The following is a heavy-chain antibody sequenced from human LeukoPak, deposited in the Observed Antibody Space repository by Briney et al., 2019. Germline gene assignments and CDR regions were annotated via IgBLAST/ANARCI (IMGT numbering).Heavy chain of an antibody. V-gene: IGHV4-61*05. CDR1: GVSISSSNSY. Sequence: PSETLSLTCTVSGVSISSSNSYWGWIRQPPGKGLEWIGYIYNSGTTNYNPSLKSRVTISVDTSKNQFSLKLSSVTAADTAVYYCARVHWGGWYFDLWGRGTLVTVSS. CDR3: ARVHWGGWYFDL. D-gene: IGHD7-27*01. CDR2: IYNSGTT. J-gene: IGHJ2*01.